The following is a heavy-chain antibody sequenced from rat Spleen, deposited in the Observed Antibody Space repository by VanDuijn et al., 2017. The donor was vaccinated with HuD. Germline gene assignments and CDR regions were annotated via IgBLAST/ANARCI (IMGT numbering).Heavy chain of an antibody. CDR1: GFTFSSYW. Sequence: EVQLVETGGGLVQPGRSLKLSCVASGFTFSSYWMYWIRQAPGKGLEWVSSINTDGGSTYYPDSVKGRFTISRDNAENTVYLQMNSLRSEDTATYYCAKALGKEGDYWGQGVMVTVSS. J-gene: IGHJ2*01. CDR3: AKALGKEGDY. D-gene: IGHD5-1*01. V-gene: IGHV5-58*01. CDR2: INTDGGST.